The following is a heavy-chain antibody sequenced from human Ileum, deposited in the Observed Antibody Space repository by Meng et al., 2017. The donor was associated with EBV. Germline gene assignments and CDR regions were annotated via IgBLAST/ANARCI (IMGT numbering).Heavy chain of an antibody. CDR1: GGSISNYY. V-gene: IGHV4-34*01. CDR3: ARYGTCGANSFYCFDP. CDR2: ISHTGTT. D-gene: IGHD4-23*01. J-gene: IGHJ5*02. Sequence: QGPLQQGGEGLLTPSETLSLTCGVYGGSISNYYWTWIRQPPGKGLEWIGDISHTGTTKYNPSLKNRVTISLDTSNNQFSLNLNSVTAADTALYYCARYGTCGANSFYCFDPWGQGTLVTVSS.